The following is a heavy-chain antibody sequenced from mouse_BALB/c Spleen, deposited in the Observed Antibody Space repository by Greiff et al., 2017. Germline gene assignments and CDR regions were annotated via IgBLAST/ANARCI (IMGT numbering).Heavy chain of an antibody. V-gene: IGHV5-17*02. CDR3: ARSEYGNYGAY. CDR1: GFTFSSFG. D-gene: IGHD2-10*02. Sequence: DVKLVESGGGLVQPGGSRKLSCAASGFTFSSFGMHWVRQAPEKGLEWVAYISSGSSTIYYADTVKGRFTISRDNPKNTLFLQMTSLRSEDTAMYYCARSEYGNYGAYWGQGTLVTVSA. J-gene: IGHJ3*01. CDR2: ISSGSSTI.